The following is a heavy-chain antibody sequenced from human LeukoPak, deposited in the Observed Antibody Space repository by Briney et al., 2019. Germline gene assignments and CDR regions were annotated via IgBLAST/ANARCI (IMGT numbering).Heavy chain of an antibody. V-gene: IGHV4-38-2*02. CDR3: ARARVVPAAIRRPDAFDI. CDR2: IYHSGST. Sequence: SGTLSLTCTVSGYSISSGYYWGWIRQPPGKGLEWIGSIYHSGSTYYNPSLKSRVTISVDTSKNQFSLKLSSVTAADAAVYYCARARVVPAAIRRPDAFDIWGQGTMVTVSS. CDR1: GYSISSGYY. J-gene: IGHJ3*02. D-gene: IGHD2-2*01.